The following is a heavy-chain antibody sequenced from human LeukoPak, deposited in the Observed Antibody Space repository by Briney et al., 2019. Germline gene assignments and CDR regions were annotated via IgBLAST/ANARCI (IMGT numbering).Heavy chain of an antibody. CDR3: ANDSGYNSLLYYFDF. V-gene: IGHV3-30*18. Sequence: GGSLRLSCAASGFTFSSFGIHWVRQAPGKELEWVALISYDESSTFYADSVKGRFTISRDNSKNTLYLQMNSLRAEDTAVYYCANDSGYNSLLYYFDFWGQGTLVTVSS. J-gene: IGHJ4*02. CDR2: ISYDESST. CDR1: GFTFSSFG. D-gene: IGHD5-12*01.